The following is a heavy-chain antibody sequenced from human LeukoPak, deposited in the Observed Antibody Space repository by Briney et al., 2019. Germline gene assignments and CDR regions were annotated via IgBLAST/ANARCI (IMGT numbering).Heavy chain of an antibody. CDR2: IIPIFGTA. CDR3: ARGYCSSTSCSVFDY. D-gene: IGHD2-2*01. V-gene: IGHV1-69*01. CDR1: GGTFSSYA. Sequence: SVKVSCEASGGTFSSYAISWVRQAPGQGLEWMGGIIPIFGTANYAQKFQGRVTITADESTSTAYMELSSLRSEDTAVYYCARGYCSSTSCSVFDYWGQGTLVTVSS. J-gene: IGHJ4*02.